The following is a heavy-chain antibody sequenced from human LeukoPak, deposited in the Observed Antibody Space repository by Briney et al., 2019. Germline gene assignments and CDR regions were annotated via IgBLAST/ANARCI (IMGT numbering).Heavy chain of an antibody. Sequence: SETLSLTCNGSGVSISSMSYYWGWIRQPPGKGLEWIGSNYYSGSTDYNPSLKSRVTISVDTSKNQFSLKLTSVTAADTAVYYCASRYYSYYYMDVWGKGTTVIVSS. V-gene: IGHV4-39*01. CDR2: NYYSGST. CDR3: ASRYYSYYYMDV. J-gene: IGHJ6*03. CDR1: GVSISSMSYY.